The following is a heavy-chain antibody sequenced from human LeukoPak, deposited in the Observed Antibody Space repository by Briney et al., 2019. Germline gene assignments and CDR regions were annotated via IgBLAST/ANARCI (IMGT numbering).Heavy chain of an antibody. CDR3: AREGSGDSSGYLD. Sequence: TGGSLRLSCAASGFTFSSYGMHWVRQAPGKGLEWVAFIRYDGSNRYYADSVKGRFTISRDNSKNTLYLQMNSLRAEDTAVYYCAREGSGDSSGYLDWGQGTLVTVSS. V-gene: IGHV3-30*02. D-gene: IGHD3-22*01. CDR1: GFTFSSYG. CDR2: IRYDGSNR. J-gene: IGHJ4*02.